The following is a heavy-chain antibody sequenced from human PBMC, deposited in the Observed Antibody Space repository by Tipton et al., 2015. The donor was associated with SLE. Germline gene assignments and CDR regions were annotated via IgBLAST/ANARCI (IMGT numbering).Heavy chain of an antibody. D-gene: IGHD2-15*01. Sequence: SLRLSCAASGFTFSSYAMSWVRQAPGKGLEWVSVIYSGGSTYYADSVKGRFTISRDNSKNTLYLQMNSPRAEDTAVYYCAKDRCSGGSCLGDYWGQGTLVTVSS. V-gene: IGHV3-23*03. J-gene: IGHJ4*02. CDR1: GFTFSSYA. CDR3: AKDRCSGGSCLGDY. CDR2: IYSGGST.